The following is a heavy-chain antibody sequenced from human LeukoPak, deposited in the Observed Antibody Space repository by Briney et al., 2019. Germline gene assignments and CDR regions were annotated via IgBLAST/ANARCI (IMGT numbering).Heavy chain of an antibody. CDR2: IYYSGST. J-gene: IGHJ4*02. V-gene: IGHV4-31*03. CDR3: ARDSSGYFPFDY. D-gene: IGHD3-22*01. CDR1: GGSISSGGYY. Sequence: SETLSLTCTVSGGSISSGGYYWSWIRQHPGKGLEWIGYIYYSGSTYYNPSLKCRVTISVDTSKNQFSLKLSSVTAADTAVYYCARDSSGYFPFDYWGQGTLVTVSS.